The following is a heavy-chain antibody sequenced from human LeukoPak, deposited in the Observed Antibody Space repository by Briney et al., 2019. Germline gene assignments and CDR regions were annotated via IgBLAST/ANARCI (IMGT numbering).Heavy chain of an antibody. Sequence: SETLSLTCTVSGGSISSGDYYWSWIRQPPGKGLEWVGYIYYSGSTYYNPSLKSRVTISVDTSKNQFSLKPSSVTAADTAVYYCARDLADYYDSSGYAFDIWGQGTMVTVSS. CDR1: GGSISSGDYY. D-gene: IGHD3-22*01. J-gene: IGHJ3*02. CDR2: IYYSGST. CDR3: ARDLADYYDSSGYAFDI. V-gene: IGHV4-30-4*01.